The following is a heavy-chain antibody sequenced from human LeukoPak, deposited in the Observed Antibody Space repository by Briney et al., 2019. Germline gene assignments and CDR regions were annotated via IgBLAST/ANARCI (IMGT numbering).Heavy chain of an antibody. D-gene: IGHD5-12*01. J-gene: IGHJ6*02. CDR3: ARSAQWLRFAYYYYYGMDV. CDR2: INHSGST. CDR1: GGSFSGYY. Sequence: PSETLSLTCAVYGGSFSGYYWSWIRQPPGKGLEWIGEINHSGSTNYNPSLKSRVTISVDTSKNHSSLKLSSVTAADTAVYYCARSAQWLRFAYYYYYGMDVWGQGTTVTVSS. V-gene: IGHV4-34*01.